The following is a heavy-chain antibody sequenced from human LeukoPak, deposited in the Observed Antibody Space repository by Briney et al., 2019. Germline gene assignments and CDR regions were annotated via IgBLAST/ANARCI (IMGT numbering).Heavy chain of an antibody. CDR3: ARHTRLDGYEHFDY. D-gene: IGHD5-12*01. J-gene: IGHJ4*02. V-gene: IGHV4-38-2*01. CDR1: GYSISSGYY. CDR2: IYHSGST. Sequence: PSETLSLTCAVSGYSISSGYYGGWIRPPPGKGREWIGIIYHSGSTYYNPSLKSRVTISVATPKNQFPLNLSSVTPPAPPVLYCARHTRLDGYEHFDYWGQGTLVTVSS.